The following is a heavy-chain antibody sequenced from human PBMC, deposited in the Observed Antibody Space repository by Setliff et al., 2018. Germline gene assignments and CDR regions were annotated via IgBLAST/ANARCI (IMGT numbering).Heavy chain of an antibody. D-gene: IGHD3-22*01. CDR3: ARSGYYSIDAFDI. CDR2: IYYSGST. CDR1: GASISSSSYY. V-gene: IGHV4-61*05. J-gene: IGHJ3*02. Sequence: PSETLSLTCTVSGASISSSSYYWAWIRQPPGRGLELIGYIYYSGSTNYTPSLKSRVTLSVDTSRNHFSLKLNSVTAADTAVYYCARSGYYSIDAFDIWGQGTMVTVSS.